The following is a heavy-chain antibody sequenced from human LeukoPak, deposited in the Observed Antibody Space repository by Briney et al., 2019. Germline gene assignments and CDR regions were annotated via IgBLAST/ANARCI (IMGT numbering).Heavy chain of an antibody. J-gene: IGHJ4*02. V-gene: IGHV1-69*01. Sequence: ASVKVSCKASGGTFSSYAISWVRQAPGQGLEWMGGIIPISGTANYAQKFQGRVTITADESTSTAYMELSSLRSEDTAVYYCASRYNWNYGPGYFDYWGQGTLVTVSS. D-gene: IGHD1-7*01. CDR2: IIPISGTA. CDR3: ASRYNWNYGPGYFDY. CDR1: GGTFSSYA.